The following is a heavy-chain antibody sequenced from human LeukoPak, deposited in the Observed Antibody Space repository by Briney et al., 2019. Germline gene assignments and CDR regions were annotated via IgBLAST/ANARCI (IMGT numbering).Heavy chain of an antibody. Sequence: ASVKVSCKASGGTFSSYAIGWVRQAPGQGLEWMGRIIPIFGTANYAQKFQGRVTITTDESTSTAYMELSSLRSEDTAVYYCARDGYGDYVFDYWGQGTLVTVSS. CDR1: GGTFSSYA. CDR2: IIPIFGTA. CDR3: ARDGYGDYVFDY. V-gene: IGHV1-69*05. D-gene: IGHD4-17*01. J-gene: IGHJ4*02.